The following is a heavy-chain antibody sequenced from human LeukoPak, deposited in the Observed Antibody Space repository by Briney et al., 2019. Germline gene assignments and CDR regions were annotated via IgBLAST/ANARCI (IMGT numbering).Heavy chain of an antibody. J-gene: IGHJ5*02. CDR3: ARVGGSGSQPDP. CDR1: GGTFSSYA. D-gene: IGHD3-10*01. Sequence: SVKVSCKASGGTFSSYAISWVRQAPGQGLEWMGRIIPIFGTANYAQKFQGRDTITTDESTSTAYMELSSLRSEDTAVYYCARVGGSGSQPDPWGQGTLVTVSS. V-gene: IGHV1-69*05. CDR2: IIPIFGTA.